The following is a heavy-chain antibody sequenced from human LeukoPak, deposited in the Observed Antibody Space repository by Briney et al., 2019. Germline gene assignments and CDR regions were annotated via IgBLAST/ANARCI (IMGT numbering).Heavy chain of an antibody. CDR2: MNPNSGNT. CDR3: TREDSSTLQDY. CDR1: GYTFTSYD. D-gene: IGHD2/OR15-2a*01. Sequence: ASVKVSCKASGYTFTSYDINWVRQATGQGVEWMGWMNPNSGNTGYAQKFQGRVTITRNTSISTAYMELSSLRSEDTAVYYCTREDSSTLQDYWGQGTLVTVSS. V-gene: IGHV1-8*03. J-gene: IGHJ4*02.